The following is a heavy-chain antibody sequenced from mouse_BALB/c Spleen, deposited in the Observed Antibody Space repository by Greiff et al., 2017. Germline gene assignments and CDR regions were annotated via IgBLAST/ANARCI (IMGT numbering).Heavy chain of an antibody. Sequence: DVKLVESGGDLVKPGGSLKLSCAASGFTFSSYGMSWVRQTPDKRLEWVATISSGGSYTYYPDSVKGRFTISRDNAKNTLYLQMSSLKSEDTAMYYCARQDYGNYLFAYWGQGTLVTVSA. CDR2: ISSGGSYT. J-gene: IGHJ3*01. V-gene: IGHV5-6*02. D-gene: IGHD2-1*01. CDR3: ARQDYGNYLFAY. CDR1: GFTFSSYG.